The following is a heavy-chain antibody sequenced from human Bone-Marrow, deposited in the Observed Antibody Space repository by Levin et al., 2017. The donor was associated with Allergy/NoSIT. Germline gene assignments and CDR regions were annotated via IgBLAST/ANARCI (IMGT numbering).Heavy chain of an antibody. D-gene: IGHD2-2*01. CDR2: INSDGSNT. CDR1: GFTFGSYW. V-gene: IGHV3-74*01. Sequence: PGESLKISCAASGFTFGSYWMHWVRQAPGKGLAWVSHINSDGSNTNYADSVKGRFTISRDNAENALYLQMNSLRAEDTAVYYCARGGCSSTSCLDHWGQGTLVTVSS. CDR3: ARGGCSSTSCLDH. J-gene: IGHJ4*02.